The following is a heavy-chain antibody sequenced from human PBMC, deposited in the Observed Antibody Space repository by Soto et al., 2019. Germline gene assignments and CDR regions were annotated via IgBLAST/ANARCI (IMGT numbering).Heavy chain of an antibody. D-gene: IGHD3-9*01. CDR2: IYYSGST. J-gene: IGHJ4*02. Sequence: SETLSLTCTVSGGSISSGGYYWSWIRQHPGKGLEWIGYIYYSGSTYYNPSLKSRVTISVDTSKNQFSLRLSSVTAADTAVYYCARDPFPLRYFDWPPLWGQGTLVTVSS. CDR1: GGSISSGGYY. CDR3: ARDPFPLRYFDWPPL. V-gene: IGHV4-31*03.